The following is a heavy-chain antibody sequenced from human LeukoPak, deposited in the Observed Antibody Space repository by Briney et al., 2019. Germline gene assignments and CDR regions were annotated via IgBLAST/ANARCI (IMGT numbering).Heavy chain of an antibody. CDR3: ARQTTTAVPFDY. Sequence: HGESLKISCKGSGYSFTSYWIGWVRQMPGKGLEWMGIIYPGDSDTRYSPSFQGQVTLSADKSISTAYLHWSSLKASDTAMYYCARQTTTAVPFDYWGQGTLVTVSS. D-gene: IGHD4-23*01. V-gene: IGHV5-51*01. CDR1: GYSFTSYW. J-gene: IGHJ4*02. CDR2: IYPGDSDT.